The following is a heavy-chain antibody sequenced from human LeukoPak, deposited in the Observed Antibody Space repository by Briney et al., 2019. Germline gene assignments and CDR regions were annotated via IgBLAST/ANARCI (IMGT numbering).Heavy chain of an antibody. CDR1: GYTFTSYA. Sequence: ASVKVSCKASGYTFTSYAMHWVRQAPGQRLEWMGWINAGNGNTKYSQKFQGRVTITRDTSASTAYMELSSLRSEDTAVYYCARSGSVHTGLDYWGQGTLVTVSS. V-gene: IGHV1-3*01. CDR2: INAGNGNT. D-gene: IGHD3-10*01. CDR3: ARSGSVHTGLDY. J-gene: IGHJ4*02.